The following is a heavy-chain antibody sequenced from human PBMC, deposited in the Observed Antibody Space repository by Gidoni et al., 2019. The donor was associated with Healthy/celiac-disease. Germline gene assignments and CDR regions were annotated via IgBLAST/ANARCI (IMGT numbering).Heavy chain of an antibody. D-gene: IGHD3-9*01. CDR3: ARWYYDILTGYPYFDY. V-gene: IGHV4-59*08. J-gene: IGHJ4*02. Sequence: QVQLQESGPGLVKPSETLSLTCTVSGLSISLYYWSWIRQPPGKGLEWIGYIYYRGSTNYNPSLKSRVTISVDTSKNQFSLKLSSVTAADTAVYYGARWYYDILTGYPYFDYWGQGTLVTVSS. CDR2: IYYRGST. CDR1: GLSISLYY.